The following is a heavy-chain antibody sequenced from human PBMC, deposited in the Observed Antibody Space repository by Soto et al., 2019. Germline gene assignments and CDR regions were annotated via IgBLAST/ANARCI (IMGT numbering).Heavy chain of an antibody. CDR2: ISAYNGNT. CDR3: GRVSAPARE. J-gene: IGHJ4*02. Sequence: QVQLVQSGAEVKKPGASVKVSCKASGYTFTSYHITWVRQDPGQGLEWMGWISAYNGNTNYAKKLLGRVTMTTETSSSSAYMDVRGRGSDVAAVYECGRVSAPAREWRQGTLVTVSS. D-gene: IGHD6-6*01. V-gene: IGHV1-18*01. CDR1: GYTFTSYH.